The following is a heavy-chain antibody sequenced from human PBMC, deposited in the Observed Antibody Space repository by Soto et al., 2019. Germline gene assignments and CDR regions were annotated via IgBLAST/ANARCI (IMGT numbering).Heavy chain of an antibody. CDR2: IKYDGSEK. Sequence: GGSLGLSCAASGFAFNNYWMSWVRQAPGKGPEWVASIKYDGSEKYYVDSVKGRFTVSRDNAKNSLSMHLNSLRADDTAVYYCVRDVGPITIFGEALSGYFDSWGQGTLVTVSS. J-gene: IGHJ4*02. V-gene: IGHV3-7*03. CDR1: GFAFNNYW. D-gene: IGHD3-3*01. CDR3: VRDVGPITIFGEALSGYFDS.